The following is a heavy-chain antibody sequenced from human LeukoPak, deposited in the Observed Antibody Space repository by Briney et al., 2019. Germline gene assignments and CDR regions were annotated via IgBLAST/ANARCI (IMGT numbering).Heavy chain of an antibody. CDR1: GFTFSTYW. CDR3: ARGRTYYYDTSGYYPSIYYGMDV. Sequence: GGALRLSCAASGFTFSTYWMTCVRQAPGKGLEWLANLTQNGSEKYYVDSVKGRFTISRDNAKNSVFLQMSSLRAEDTGVYYCARGRTYYYDTSGYYPSIYYGMDVWGQGTTVIVSS. D-gene: IGHD3-22*01. CDR2: LTQNGSEK. J-gene: IGHJ6*02. V-gene: IGHV3-7*01.